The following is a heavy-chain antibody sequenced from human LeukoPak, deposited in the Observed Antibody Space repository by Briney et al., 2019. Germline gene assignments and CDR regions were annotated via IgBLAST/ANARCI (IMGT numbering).Heavy chain of an antibody. D-gene: IGHD1-26*01. Sequence: ASVKVSCKASGYTFTNYGISWVRQAPGQGLEWMGWISANSDIRTYAQTLQGRFTMTTDTATTTAYMELNNLTFDDTAVYYCARDWDAMNNCFDPWGQGTPVTVSS. J-gene: IGHJ5*02. V-gene: IGHV1-18*01. CDR1: GYTFTNYG. CDR3: ARDWDAMNNCFDP. CDR2: ISANSDIR.